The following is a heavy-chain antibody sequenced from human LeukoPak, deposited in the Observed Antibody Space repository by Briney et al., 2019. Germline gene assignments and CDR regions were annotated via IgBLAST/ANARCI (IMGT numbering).Heavy chain of an antibody. D-gene: IGHD6-13*01. CDR3: AKAGYSSSWYPSDAPYWYFDL. V-gene: IGHV3-30*02. J-gene: IGHJ2*01. Sequence: GGSLRLSCAASGFTFSSYGMHWVRQAPGKGLEWVAFIRYDGSNKYYADSVKGRFTISRDNSKNTLYLQMNSLRAEDTAVYYCAKAGYSSSWYPSDAPYWYFDLWGRGTLVTVSS. CDR1: GFTFSSYG. CDR2: IRYDGSNK.